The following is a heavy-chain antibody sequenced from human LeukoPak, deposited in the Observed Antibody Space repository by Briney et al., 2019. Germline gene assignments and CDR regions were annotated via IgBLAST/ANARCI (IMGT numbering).Heavy chain of an antibody. J-gene: IGHJ4*02. CDR1: GGSFSGYY. CDR3: ARVGHITMVRGVEAASYYYFDY. CDR2: INHSGST. Sequence: ETLSLTCAVYGGSFSGYYWSWIRQPPGKGLEWIGEINHSGSTNYNPSLKSRVTISVDTSKNQFSLKLSSVTAADTAVYYCARVGHITMVRGVEAASYYYFDYWGQGTLVTVSS. D-gene: IGHD3-10*01. V-gene: IGHV4-34*01.